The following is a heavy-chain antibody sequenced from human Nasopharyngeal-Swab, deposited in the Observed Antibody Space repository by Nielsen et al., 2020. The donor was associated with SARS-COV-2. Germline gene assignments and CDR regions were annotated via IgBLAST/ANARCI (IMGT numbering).Heavy chain of an antibody. D-gene: IGHD1-26*01. V-gene: IGHV4-34*01. J-gene: IGHJ4*02. CDR1: GGSFSGYY. CDR2: IYHSGST. Sequence: GSLRLSCAVYGGSFSGYYWSWIRQPPGKGLEWIGSIYHSGSTYYNPSLKSRVTISVDTSKNQFSLKLSSVTAADTAVYYCARQAIVGATTYFDYWGQGTLVTVSS. CDR3: ARQAIVGATTYFDY.